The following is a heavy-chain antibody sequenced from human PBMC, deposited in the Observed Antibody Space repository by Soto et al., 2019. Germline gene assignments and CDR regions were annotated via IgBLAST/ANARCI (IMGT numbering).Heavy chain of an antibody. CDR2: ISSNGGST. D-gene: IGHD2-2*01. Sequence: GGSLRLSCAASGFTFSSYAMHWVRQAPGKGLEYVSAISSNGGSTYYANSVKGRFTISRDNSKNTLYLQMGSLRAEDMAVYYCARGIVVVPAARFGATYYFDYWGQGTLVTVSS. J-gene: IGHJ4*02. CDR1: GFTFSSYA. CDR3: ARGIVVVPAARFGATYYFDY. V-gene: IGHV3-64*01.